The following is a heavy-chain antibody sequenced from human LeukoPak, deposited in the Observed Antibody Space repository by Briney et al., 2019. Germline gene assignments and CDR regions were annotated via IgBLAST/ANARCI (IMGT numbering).Heavy chain of an antibody. Sequence: PSETLSLTCTVSGDSIIGFYWSWIRQAPGKGVEWFGYIYYSVDTDYTPSLKNRVTISVDMSKKQFSLSLTSVTAADTAVYYCARRRYYDSTGYNPTYYFDYGGQGILVTVSS. D-gene: IGHD3-22*01. V-gene: IGHV4-59*01. CDR1: GDSIIGFY. J-gene: IGHJ4*02. CDR3: ARRRYYDSTGYNPTYYFDY. CDR2: IYYSVDT.